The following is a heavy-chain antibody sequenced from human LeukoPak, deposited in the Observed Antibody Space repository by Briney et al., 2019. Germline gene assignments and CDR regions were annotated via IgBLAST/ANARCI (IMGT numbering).Heavy chain of an antibody. D-gene: IGHD5-24*01. CDR1: GFTFSSYG. J-gene: IGHJ4*02. CDR2: IWYDGSNK. CDR3: ARAERWLDFDY. V-gene: IGHV3-33*01. Sequence: PGGSLRLSCAASGFTFSSYGMHWVRQAPGKGLEWVAVIWYDGSNKYYADSVKGRFTISRDNSKNTLYLQMNSLRAEDTAVYYCARAERWLDFDYWGQGTLVTVSS.